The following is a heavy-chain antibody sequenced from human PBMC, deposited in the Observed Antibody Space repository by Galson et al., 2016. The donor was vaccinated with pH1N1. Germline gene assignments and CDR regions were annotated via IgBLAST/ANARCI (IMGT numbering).Heavy chain of an antibody. CDR1: GFTFSTYA. CDR3: ARETPYSSGWGYYYGMDV. CDR2: TSYDGSNK. D-gene: IGHD6-19*01. V-gene: IGHV3-30-3*01. Sequence: SLRLSCAASGFTFSTYAMHWVRQAPGKGLEWVALTSYDGSNKYYADSVKGRFTISRDNSKYTLYLEMNSLRAEDTAVYYCARETPYSSGWGYYYGMDVWGQGTLVTVSS. J-gene: IGHJ6*02.